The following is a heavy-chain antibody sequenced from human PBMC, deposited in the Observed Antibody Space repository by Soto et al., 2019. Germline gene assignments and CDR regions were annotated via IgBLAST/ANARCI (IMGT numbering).Heavy chain of an antibody. CDR3: ARTGGFMVRGVIILNWFDP. CDR2: ISAYNGNT. D-gene: IGHD3-10*01. CDR1: GYTFTSYG. V-gene: IGHV1-18*01. J-gene: IGHJ5*02. Sequence: GASVKVSCKASGYTFTSYGISWVRQAPGQGLEWMGWISAYNGNTNYAQKLQGRVTMTTDTSTSTAYMELRSLRSDDTAVYYCARTGGFMVRGVIILNWFDPWGQGTLVTVSS.